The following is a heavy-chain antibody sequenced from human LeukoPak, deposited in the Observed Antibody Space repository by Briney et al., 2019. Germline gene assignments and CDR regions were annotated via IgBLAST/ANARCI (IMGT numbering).Heavy chain of an antibody. D-gene: IGHD3-22*01. CDR3: ARVPYYYDSSGYYPDRYYYYYMDV. J-gene: IGHJ6*03. CDR1: GGTFSSYA. V-gene: IGHV1-69*13. Sequence: ASVKVSCKASGGTFSSYAISWVRQAPGQGLEWMGGIIPIFGTANYAQKFQDRVTITADESTSKAYMELSSLRSEDTAVYYCARVPYYYDSSGYYPDRYYYYYMDVWGKGTTVTVSS. CDR2: IIPIFGTA.